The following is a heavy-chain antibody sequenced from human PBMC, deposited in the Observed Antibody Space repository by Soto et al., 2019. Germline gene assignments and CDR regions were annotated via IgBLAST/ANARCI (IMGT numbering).Heavy chain of an antibody. J-gene: IGHJ4*01. CDR1: GHTFKKTG. CDR2: IDADNGDT. D-gene: IGHD3-16*01. CDR3: VVCPGIQTGGTCLDF. V-gene: IGHV1-18*04. Sequence: QIQVLQSGPEVRKPGTSVKVSCKASGHTFKKTGLSWVRQSLGQGLEWMGWIDADNGDTKYAQKSRDRVTLTTDTATRTAYMDMRALRSDDTAVYFCVVCPGIQTGGTCLDFWGQGTLVTVSS.